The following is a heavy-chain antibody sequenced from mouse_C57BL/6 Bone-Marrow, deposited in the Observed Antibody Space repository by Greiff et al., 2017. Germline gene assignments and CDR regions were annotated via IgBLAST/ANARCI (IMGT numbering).Heavy chain of an antibody. CDR3: ARYGKGDWDFDV. J-gene: IGHJ1*03. Sequence: QVQLQQPGAELVKPGASVKLSCKASGYTFTSYWMHWVKPRPGPGLEWIGLIHPNSVSTNYNEKFKSNATLTVDKSSSTAYMQLSSLTSEDSAVYYCARYGKGDWDFDVWGTGTTVTVYS. CDR1: GYTFTSYW. CDR2: IHPNSVST. V-gene: IGHV1-64*01. D-gene: IGHD2-10*02.